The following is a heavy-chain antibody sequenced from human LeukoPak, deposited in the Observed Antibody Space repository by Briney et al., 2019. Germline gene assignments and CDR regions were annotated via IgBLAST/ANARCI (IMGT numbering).Heavy chain of an antibody. D-gene: IGHD6-13*01. CDR3: ARGPSSSFDGFDI. CDR1: GYTFTSYG. J-gene: IGHJ3*02. CDR2: ISPYNAKT. V-gene: IGHV1-18*01. Sequence: GASVKVSCKASGYTFTSYGISWVRQAPGQGLEWMGWISPYNAKTNYAQKLQGRVTMTTDISTTTANMELRSLRSDDTAVYYCARGPSSSFDGFDIWGQGTMVTVSS.